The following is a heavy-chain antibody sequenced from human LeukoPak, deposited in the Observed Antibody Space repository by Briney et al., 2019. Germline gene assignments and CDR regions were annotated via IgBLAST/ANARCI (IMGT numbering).Heavy chain of an antibody. CDR3: AKLVYGSGSYSDY. CDR2: ISGSGGST. CDR1: GFTFRRYA. Sequence: PGGSLRLSCAASGFTFRRYAMSWVRQAPGEGLEWVSAISGSGGSTYYADSVKGRFTISRDNSKNTLYRQMNSLRAEDTAVNYCAKLVYGSGSYSDYWGQGTLVTVSS. J-gene: IGHJ4*02. D-gene: IGHD3-10*01. V-gene: IGHV3-23*01.